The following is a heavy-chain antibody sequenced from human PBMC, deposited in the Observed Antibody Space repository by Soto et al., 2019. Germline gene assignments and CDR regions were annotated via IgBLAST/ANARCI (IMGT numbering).Heavy chain of an antibody. CDR3: AKATATGGGAFDI. V-gene: IGHV3-23*01. CDR2: ILVDGRT. CDR1: GFICSSYD. J-gene: IGHJ3*02. D-gene: IGHD2-8*02. Sequence: HPGGSLRLPCAASGFICSSYDMSWVRQAPGKGLEWVSTILVDGRTFYVDSVKGRFTISRDSSKNTVYLQMNSLTAGDTALYYCAKATATGGGAFDICGQGTMVTVSS.